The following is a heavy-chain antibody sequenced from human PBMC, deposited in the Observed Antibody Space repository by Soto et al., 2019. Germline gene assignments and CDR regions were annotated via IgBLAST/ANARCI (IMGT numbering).Heavy chain of an antibody. CDR1: GVSVSSYSAA. CDR2: TYYRSKWYN. J-gene: IGHJ4*02. D-gene: IGHD3-10*01. V-gene: IGHV6-1*01. CDR3: XRVSVVRGPLEMVLFDY. Sequence: SQTLSLTCAISGVSVSSYSAAWNWIRQSPSRGLEWLGRTYYRSKWYNDYAVSVKSRITINPDTSKNQFSLQLTPVTPADTAVYYCXRVSVVRGPLEMVLFDYWGQGTLVTVSS.